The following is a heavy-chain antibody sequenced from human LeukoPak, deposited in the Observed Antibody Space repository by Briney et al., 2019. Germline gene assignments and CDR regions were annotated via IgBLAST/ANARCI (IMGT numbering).Heavy chain of an antibody. V-gene: IGHV4-31*03. J-gene: IGHJ4*02. Sequence: SETLSLTCSVSGGSITRGGYYWSWIRQHPGKGLEWIGYICYSGSAYYNPSLKSRVIISVDASKNQFSLRLSSVTAADTAVYYCARDLGGLRNWGQGTLVTVSS. CDR3: ARDLGGLRN. CDR2: ICYSGSA. CDR1: GGSITRGGYY. D-gene: IGHD3-10*01.